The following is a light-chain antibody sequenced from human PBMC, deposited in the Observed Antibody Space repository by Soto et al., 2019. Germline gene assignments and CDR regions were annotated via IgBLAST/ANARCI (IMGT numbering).Light chain of an antibody. CDR1: QSVSRSY. Sequence: ENVLTQSPGTLSLSPGERAALSCRASQSVSRSYLAWYQQKPGQAPRLLIYGASTRATGIPDRFSGSGSGTDFTLTISRLDPEDFAVYYCQQYGGSPWTFGQGTKVEIK. CDR3: QQYGGSPWT. V-gene: IGKV3-20*01. CDR2: GAS. J-gene: IGKJ1*01.